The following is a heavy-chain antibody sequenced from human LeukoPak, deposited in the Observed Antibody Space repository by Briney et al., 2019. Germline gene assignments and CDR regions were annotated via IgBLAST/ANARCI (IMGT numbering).Heavy chain of an antibody. CDR2: IGTSGTYT. CDR3: VRDGREGVGGTLRLFDY. D-gene: IGHD2-15*01. J-gene: IGHJ4*02. V-gene: IGHV3-48*03. Sequence: GGSLRLSCAASGFTFSRFEMVWVRQAPGKGLEWVSYIGTSGTYTQYADSVRGRFTISRDNAKNSMYLQMDSLRAEDTAVYYCVRDGREGVGGTLRLFDYWGQGALVTVSS. CDR1: GFTFSRFE.